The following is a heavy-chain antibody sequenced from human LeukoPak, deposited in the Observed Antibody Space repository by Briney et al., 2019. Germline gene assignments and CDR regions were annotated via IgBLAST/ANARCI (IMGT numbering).Heavy chain of an antibody. CDR1: GGSISSHY. Sequence: SETLSLTCTVSGGSISSHYWSWIRQPPGKGLERIGYIYYSGSTNYNPSLKSRVTISVDTSKNQFSLKLSSVTAADTAVYYCARSYSSGWCYYWGQGTLVTVSS. D-gene: IGHD6-19*01. CDR2: IYYSGST. J-gene: IGHJ4*02. V-gene: IGHV4-59*11. CDR3: ARSYSSGWCYY.